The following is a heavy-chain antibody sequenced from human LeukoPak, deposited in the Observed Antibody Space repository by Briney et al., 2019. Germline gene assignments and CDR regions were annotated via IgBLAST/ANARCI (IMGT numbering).Heavy chain of an antibody. CDR2: VHYSGIS. Sequence: SETLSLTCAVSGGSISTNTYYWGWIRQPPGKDLEWIGSVHYSGISYYHPSLKSRVTIYVDTSRNQVSLRLSSVTAADTAVYYCATSYSSSSVDFDYWGQGTLVTVSS. CDR3: ATSYSSSSVDFDY. D-gene: IGHD6-6*01. CDR1: GGSISTNTYY. J-gene: IGHJ4*02. V-gene: IGHV4-39*01.